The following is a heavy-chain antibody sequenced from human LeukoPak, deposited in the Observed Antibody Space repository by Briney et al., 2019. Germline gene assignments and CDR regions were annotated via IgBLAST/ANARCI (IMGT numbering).Heavy chain of an antibody. CDR3: ARVPSGKGWNYYYYGMDV. V-gene: IGHV3-11*01. D-gene: IGHD1-1*01. Sequence: GGSLRLSCAASGFTFSDYYMSWIRQAPGKGLEWVSYISSSGSTIYYADSVKGRFTISRDNAKNSLYLQMNSLRAEDTAVYYCARVPSGKGWNYYYYGMDVWGKGTTVTVSS. J-gene: IGHJ6*04. CDR2: ISSSGSTI. CDR1: GFTFSDYY.